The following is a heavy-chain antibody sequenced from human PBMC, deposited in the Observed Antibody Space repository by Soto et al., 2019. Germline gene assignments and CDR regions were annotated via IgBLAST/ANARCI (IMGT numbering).Heavy chain of an antibody. D-gene: IGHD3-10*01. CDR2: IWYDGSNK. CDR3: ARDGWFGEQDRLLDY. Sequence: GGSLRLSCAASGFTFSSYGMHWVRQAPGKGLEWVAVIWYDGSNKYYADSVKGRFTISRDNSKNTLYLQMNSLRAEDTAVYYCARDGWFGEQDRLLDYWGQGTLVTVSS. CDR1: GFTFSSYG. J-gene: IGHJ4*02. V-gene: IGHV3-33*01.